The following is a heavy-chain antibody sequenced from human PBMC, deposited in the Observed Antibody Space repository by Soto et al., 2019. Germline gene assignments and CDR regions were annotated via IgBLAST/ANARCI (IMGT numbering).Heavy chain of an antibody. Sequence: QPGGSLRLSCAASGFTFSSYAMSWVRQAPGKGLEWVSAISGSGGSTYYADSVKGRFTISRDNSKNTLYLQMNSLRAEDTAVYYCAKGLGYSYGEWDYFDYWGQGTLVTVSS. CDR3: AKGLGYSYGEWDYFDY. CDR1: GFTFSSYA. D-gene: IGHD5-18*01. CDR2: ISGSGGST. J-gene: IGHJ4*02. V-gene: IGHV3-23*01.